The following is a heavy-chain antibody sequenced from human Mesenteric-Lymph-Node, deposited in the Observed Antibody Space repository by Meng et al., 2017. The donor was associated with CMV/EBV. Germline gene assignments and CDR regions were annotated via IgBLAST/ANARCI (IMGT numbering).Heavy chain of an antibody. J-gene: IGHJ6*02. D-gene: IGHD6-19*01. CDR1: GFTFSSYA. Sequence: GESLKISCAASGFTFSSYAMHWVRQAPGKGLEYVSAISSNGGSTYYADSVKGRFTIPRDNSKNTLYLQMGSLRAEDMAVYYCARWGYSSGYYYYYGMDVWGQGTTVTVSS. V-gene: IGHV3-64*02. CDR2: ISSNGGST. CDR3: ARWGYSSGYYYYYGMDV.